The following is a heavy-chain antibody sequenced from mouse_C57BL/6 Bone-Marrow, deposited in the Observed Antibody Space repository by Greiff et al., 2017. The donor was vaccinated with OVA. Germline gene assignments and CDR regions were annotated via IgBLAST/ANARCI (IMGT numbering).Heavy chain of an antibody. J-gene: IGHJ2*01. CDR3: ARHGDYDSFFDY. Sequence: EVQVVESGGDLVKPGGSLKLSCAASGFTFSSYGMSWVRQTPDKRLEWVATISSGGSYTYYPDSVKGKFTITRDKAKNTLYMHMSSLKSDDTAMYYCARHGDYDSFFDYWGQGTTLTVSS. CDR2: ISSGGSYT. V-gene: IGHV5-6*01. CDR1: GFTFSSYG. D-gene: IGHD1-1*01.